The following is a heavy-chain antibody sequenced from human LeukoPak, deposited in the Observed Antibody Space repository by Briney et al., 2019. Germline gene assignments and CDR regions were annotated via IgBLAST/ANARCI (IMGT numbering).Heavy chain of an antibody. CDR3: AYSRGELWFGEFSDY. V-gene: IGHV5-10-1*01. CDR1: GYSFTSYW. J-gene: IGHJ4*02. Sequence: GESLKISCKGSGYSFTSYWISWVRQMPGKGLEWMGRIDPSDSYTNYSPSFQGHVTISADNSISTAYLQWSSLKASDTAMYYCAYSRGELWFGEFSDYWGQGTLVTVSS. CDR2: IDPSDSYT. D-gene: IGHD3-10*01.